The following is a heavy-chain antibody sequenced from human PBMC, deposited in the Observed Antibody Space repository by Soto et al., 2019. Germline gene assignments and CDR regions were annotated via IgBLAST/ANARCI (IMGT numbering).Heavy chain of an antibody. D-gene: IGHD6-6*01. J-gene: IGHJ4*02. CDR2: INSDGSST. V-gene: IGHV3-74*01. Sequence: GGSLRLSCAASGFTFSSYWMHWVRQAPGKGLVWVSRINSDGSSTSYADSVKGRFTISRDNAKNTLYLQMNSLRAEDTAVYYCAIYGPSIAARAIDCWCQGTLVTVSS. CDR1: GFTFSSYW. CDR3: AIYGPSIAARAIDC.